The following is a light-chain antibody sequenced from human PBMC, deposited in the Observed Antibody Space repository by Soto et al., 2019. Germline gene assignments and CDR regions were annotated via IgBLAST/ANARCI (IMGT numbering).Light chain of an antibody. V-gene: IGKV3-15*01. Sequence: EIVMTQSPATLSVSPGERATLSCRASQSVSSNLAWYQQKPGQAPRLLIYGASTRATGIPARFSGSGSGTEFTLTISSLQSEDFAVYSCQQYNNGPRTFGQGT. CDR1: QSVSSN. CDR3: QQYNNGPRT. J-gene: IGKJ1*01. CDR2: GAS.